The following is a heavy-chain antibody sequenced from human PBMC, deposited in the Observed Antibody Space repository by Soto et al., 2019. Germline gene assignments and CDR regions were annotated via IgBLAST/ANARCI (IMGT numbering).Heavy chain of an antibody. D-gene: IGHD5-18*01. Sequence: GGSLRLSCAASGFTFSSYAMSWVCQAPGKGLEWVSAISGSGGSTYYADSVKGRFTISRDNSKNTLYLQMNSLRAEDTAVYYCAKDGRGIQLWYAYYYYGMDVWGQGTTVTVSS. CDR1: GFTFSSYA. CDR3: AKDGRGIQLWYAYYYYGMDV. V-gene: IGHV3-23*01. CDR2: ISGSGGST. J-gene: IGHJ6*02.